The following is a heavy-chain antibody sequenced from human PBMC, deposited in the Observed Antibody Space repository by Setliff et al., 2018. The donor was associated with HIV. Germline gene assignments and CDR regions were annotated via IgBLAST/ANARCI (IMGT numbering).Heavy chain of an antibody. V-gene: IGHV4-4*07. CDR3: ARDSFLSAAAGTLPLDN. D-gene: IGHD6-13*01. Sequence: SETLSLTCTVSGASISSHYWSWIRQPAGKGLEWIGRIYPSGSPNYNPSLKSRLTMSVDTSKNQISLELSSVTAADTAVYYCARDSFLSAAAGTLPLDNWGQGTPVTVSS. CDR2: IYPSGSP. J-gene: IGHJ4*02. CDR1: GASISSHY.